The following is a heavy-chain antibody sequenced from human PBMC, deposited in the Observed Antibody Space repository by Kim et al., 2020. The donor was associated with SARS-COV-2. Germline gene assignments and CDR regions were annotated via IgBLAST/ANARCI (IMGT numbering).Heavy chain of an antibody. D-gene: IGHD2-2*02. Sequence: KSRVTISVDTSKNQFSLELSSVTAADTAVYYCARGPVVVVPAAIGRAFDYWGQGTLVTVSS. CDR3: ARGPVVVVPAAIGRAFDY. V-gene: IGHV4-34*01. J-gene: IGHJ4*02.